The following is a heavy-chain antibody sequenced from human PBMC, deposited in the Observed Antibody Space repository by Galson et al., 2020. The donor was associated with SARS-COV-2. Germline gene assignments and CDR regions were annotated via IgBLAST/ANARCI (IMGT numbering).Heavy chain of an antibody. CDR3: AKDESSVINWNYVMGRVEGDAFEI. Sequence: GGSLRLSCVASGFTFSSYAMNWVRRAPGRGLEWVSLISGSGTGTRYADSVKGRFTISRDNSKKTLYLQMNSLRAEETGVYYCAKDESSVINWNYVMGRVEGDAFEIWGQGTMVTVSS. V-gene: IGHV3-23*01. J-gene: IGHJ3*02. D-gene: IGHD1-7*01. CDR2: ISGSGTGT. CDR1: GFTFSSYA.